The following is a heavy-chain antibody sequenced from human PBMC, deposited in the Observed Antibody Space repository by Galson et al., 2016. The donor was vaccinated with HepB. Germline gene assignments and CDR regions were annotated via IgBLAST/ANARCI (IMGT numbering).Heavy chain of an antibody. J-gene: IGHJ3*01. V-gene: IGHV2-70*01. D-gene: IGHD3-10*02. Sequence: ALFNPTQTLTLTCTFSGFSLSTSGMCVSWSRQPPGKALEWLGIIDWDGDKNFNTSLKARLTISKDTSKNQVVLTRTNMDPLDPATYYWARIMRWAYYGRGGLPGVFEVWGQGTTVTVSS. CDR3: ARIMRWAYYGRGGLPGVFEV. CDR2: IDWDGDK. CDR1: GFSLSTSGMC.